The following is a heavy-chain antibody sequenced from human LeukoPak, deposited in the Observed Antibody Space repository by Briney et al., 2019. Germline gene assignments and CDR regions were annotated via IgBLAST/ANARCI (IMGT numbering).Heavy chain of an antibody. CDR1: GGSISSYY. CDR3: ARQSSGYAVIGP. V-gene: IGHV4-4*07. CDR2: INTSGSS. D-gene: IGHD5-12*01. Sequence: SETLSLTCTVSGGSISSYYWSWIRQPAGKGLEWIGRINTSGSSNYNPSLKSRVTISVDTSKNQFSLKLSSVTAADTAVYYCARQSSGYAVIGPWGQGTLVTVSS. J-gene: IGHJ5*02.